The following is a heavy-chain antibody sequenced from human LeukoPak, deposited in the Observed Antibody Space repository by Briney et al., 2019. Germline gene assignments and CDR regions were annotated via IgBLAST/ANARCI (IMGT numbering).Heavy chain of an antibody. D-gene: IGHD2-15*01. V-gene: IGHV4-61*02. CDR3: ARVVGAAYFDY. Sequence: SETLSLTCTVSGGSISSSNYYWSWIRQPAGKGLEWIGRIYTSGSTNYNPSLKSRVTISVDTSKNQFSLKLSSVTAADTAVYYCARVVGAAYFDYWGQGTLVTVSS. CDR1: GGSISSSNYY. CDR2: IYTSGST. J-gene: IGHJ4*02.